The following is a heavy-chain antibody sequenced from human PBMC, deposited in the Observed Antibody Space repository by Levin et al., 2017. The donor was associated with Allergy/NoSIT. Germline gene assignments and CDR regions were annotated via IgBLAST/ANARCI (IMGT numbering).Heavy chain of an antibody. J-gene: IGHJ4*02. CDR3: AKDPFYNWNYIFDY. CDR2: IKQDGSEK. Sequence: GGSLRLSCAASGFTFSSYWMSWVRQAPGKGLEWVANIKQDGSEKYYVDSVKGRFTISRDNAKNSLYLQMNSLRAEDTAVYYCAKDPFYNWNYIFDYWGQGTLVTVSS. D-gene: IGHD1-7*01. V-gene: IGHV3-7*01. CDR1: GFTFSSYW.